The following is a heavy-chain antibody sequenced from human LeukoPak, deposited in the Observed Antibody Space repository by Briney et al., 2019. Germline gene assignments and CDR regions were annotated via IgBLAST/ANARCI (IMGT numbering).Heavy chain of an antibody. CDR2: ITGSGGSA. D-gene: IGHD5-12*01. CDR3: ATLMRGPTGYSGYGGEDY. CDR1: GFTFSNYA. J-gene: IGHJ4*02. Sequence: TGGSLRLSSAASGFTFSNYAMTWVRRAQGTGLQWVSAITGSGGSAYYADSVKGRFAISRDNSKNTLYLQLNSLKAEDTAVYYCATLMRGPTGYSGYGGEDYWGQGTLVTVSS. V-gene: IGHV3-23*01.